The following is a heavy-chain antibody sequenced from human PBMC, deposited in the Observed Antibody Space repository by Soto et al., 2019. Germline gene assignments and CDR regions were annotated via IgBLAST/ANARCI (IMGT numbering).Heavy chain of an antibody. CDR2: ISWNSGSI. CDR3: AKDFYDILNGYHGY. CDR1: GFTFDDYA. D-gene: IGHD3-9*01. J-gene: IGHJ4*02. V-gene: IGHV3-9*01. Sequence: EVQLVESGGGLVQPGRSLRLSCAASGFTFDDYAMHWVRQAPGKGLEWVSGISWNSGSIGYADSVKGRFTISRDNAKNSLYLQMNSLRAEDTALYYCAKDFYDILNGYHGYWGQGTLVTVSS.